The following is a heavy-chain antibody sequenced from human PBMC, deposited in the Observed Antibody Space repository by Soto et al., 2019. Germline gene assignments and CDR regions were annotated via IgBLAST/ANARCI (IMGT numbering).Heavy chain of an antibody. CDR2: VIPNLGVT. CDR3: ARDKGYCSDTSCPDFDY. V-gene: IGHV1-69*08. D-gene: IGHD2-2*01. Sequence: QVQLVQSGAEVKKPGSSVKVSCKASGGTLSSYTFSWVRQAPGQGLEWMGRVIPNLGVTNYAKKFQGRFTTVVDTSTSTAYRERNSLRYEDTAVYYCARDKGYCSDTSCPDFDYWGRGTLVTVSS. J-gene: IGHJ4*02. CDR1: GGTLSSYT.